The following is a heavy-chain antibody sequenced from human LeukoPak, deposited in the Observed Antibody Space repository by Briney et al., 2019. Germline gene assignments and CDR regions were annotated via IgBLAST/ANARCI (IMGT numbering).Heavy chain of an antibody. V-gene: IGHV1-69*13. CDR1: GGTFSSYA. CDR3: ARATGYCSSTSCSDFDH. J-gene: IGHJ4*02. Sequence: GASVKVSCKASGGTFSSYAISWVRQAPGQGLEWMGGIIPIFGTANYAQKFQGRVTITADESTSTAYMELSSLRSEDTAVYYCARATGYCSSTSCSDFDHWGQGTLVTVSS. CDR2: IIPIFGTA. D-gene: IGHD2-2*01.